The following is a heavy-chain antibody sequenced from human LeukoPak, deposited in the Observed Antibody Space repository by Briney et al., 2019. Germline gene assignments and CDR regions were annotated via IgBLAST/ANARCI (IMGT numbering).Heavy chain of an antibody. CDR1: GFTFSSYG. D-gene: IGHD1-26*01. V-gene: IGHV3-15*01. CDR3: TKVVRDYYYMDV. J-gene: IGHJ6*03. CDR2: IKSKDEGGTT. Sequence: GGSLRLSCAASGFTFSSYGMSWVRQAPGKGLEWVGRIKSKDEGGTTDYAAPVKGRFTVSRDDSKNTLYLQMNSLKTEDTAVYYCTKVVRDYYYMDVWGKGTTVTISS.